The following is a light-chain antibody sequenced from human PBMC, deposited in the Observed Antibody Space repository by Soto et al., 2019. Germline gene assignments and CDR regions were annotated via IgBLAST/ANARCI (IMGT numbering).Light chain of an antibody. CDR1: QSLANSF. J-gene: IGKJ5*01. CDR3: QQYGTSEII. V-gene: IGKV3-20*01. Sequence: VLTQSPGTLSLSPGESATLSCRASQSLANSFIAWYPRKPGQAHRLLIYHTCSRASGIPDRFSGSGSGKDFTLTISRLETEDVAGFNCQQYGTSEIIFGQGTRLE. CDR2: HTC.